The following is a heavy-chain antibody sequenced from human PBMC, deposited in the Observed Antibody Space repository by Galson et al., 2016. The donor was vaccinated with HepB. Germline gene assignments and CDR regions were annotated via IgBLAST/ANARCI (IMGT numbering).Heavy chain of an antibody. D-gene: IGHD3-22*01. J-gene: IGHJ4*02. CDR2: IDSDGSST. Sequence: SLRLSCAVSGFTFSGNWMYWVRQAPGKGLVWVSRIDSDGSSTTYADSVKGRFTISRDNAQNSLYLQMNNLRAEDTATYSCTRDPQGGDTYYYHSSGSYYIDWGQGTLVTVSS. V-gene: IGHV3-74*01. CDR1: GFTFSGNW. CDR3: TRDPQGGDTYYYHSSGSYYID.